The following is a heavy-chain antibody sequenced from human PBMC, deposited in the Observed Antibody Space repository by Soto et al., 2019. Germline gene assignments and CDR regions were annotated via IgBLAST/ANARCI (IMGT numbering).Heavy chain of an antibody. J-gene: IGHJ4*02. CDR2: INHSGST. D-gene: IGHD6-19*01. CDR3: ARAGIAVAGTYPFDY. CDR1: GGSFSGYY. V-gene: IGHV4-34*01. Sequence: ASETLSLTCAVYGGSFSGYYRSWIRQPPGKGLEWIGEINHSGSTNYNPSLKSRVTISVGTSKNQFSLKLSSVTAADTAVYYCARAGIAVAGTYPFDYWGQGTLVTVSS.